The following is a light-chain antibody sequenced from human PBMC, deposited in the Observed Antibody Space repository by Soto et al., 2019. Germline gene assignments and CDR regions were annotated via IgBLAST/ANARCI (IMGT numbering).Light chain of an antibody. V-gene: IGLV8-61*01. CDR2: STN. CDR3: NSYTSTSNIVA. CDR1: SGSVSASYY. J-gene: IGLJ2*01. Sequence: QTVVTQEPSFSVSPGGTVTLTCALSSGSVSASYYPSWYQLTPGQAPRTLIYSTNIRSSGVPDRFSGSILGNKAALTITGAQADDESDYYCNSYTSTSNIVAFGGGTKLTVL.